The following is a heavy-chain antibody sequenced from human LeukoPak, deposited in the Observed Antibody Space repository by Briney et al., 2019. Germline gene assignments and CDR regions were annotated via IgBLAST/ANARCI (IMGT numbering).Heavy chain of an antibody. D-gene: IGHD2-2*01. Sequence: GRSLRLSCAASGFTFSSYGMHWVRQAPGKGLEWVAFIRYDGSNKYYADSVKGRFTISRDNSKNTLYLQMNSLRAEDTAVYYCAKDRPLGYIVVVPAAIDYWGQGTLVTVSS. J-gene: IGHJ4*02. CDR1: GFTFSSYG. V-gene: IGHV3-30*02. CDR2: IRYDGSNK. CDR3: AKDRPLGYIVVVPAAIDY.